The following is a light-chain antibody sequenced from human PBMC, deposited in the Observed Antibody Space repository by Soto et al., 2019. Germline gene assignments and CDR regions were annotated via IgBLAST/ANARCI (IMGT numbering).Light chain of an antibody. CDR2: AAS. Sequence: DIQMTQSPSSLSASVGDRVTITCRASQSISDYLNWYQQKVGKAPKLLIYAASTLQSGVPSRFSGSGSGTDFTLTISSLQPEDFATYYCQQTYTTPPTFGQGTKLEI. V-gene: IGKV1-39*01. J-gene: IGKJ2*01. CDR1: QSISDY. CDR3: QQTYTTPPT.